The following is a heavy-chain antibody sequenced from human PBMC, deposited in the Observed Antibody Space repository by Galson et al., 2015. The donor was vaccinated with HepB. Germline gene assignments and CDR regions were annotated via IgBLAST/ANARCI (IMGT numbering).Heavy chain of an antibody. D-gene: IGHD3-16*01. CDR3: ARHLGIRGYFDD. J-gene: IGHJ4*02. V-gene: IGHV5-10-1*01. CDR2: IDPSDSYT. CDR1: GYSVTSYW. Sequence: QSGAEVTKPGESLRISCKGSGYSVTSYWITWVRQMPGKGLEWMGRIDPSDSYTNYSPSFQGHVTISTDKSISTAYLQWSSLRASDTAMYYCARHLGIRGYFDDRGQGTLVTVSS.